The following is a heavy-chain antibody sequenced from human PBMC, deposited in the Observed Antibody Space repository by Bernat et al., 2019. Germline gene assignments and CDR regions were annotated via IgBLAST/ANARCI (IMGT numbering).Heavy chain of an antibody. V-gene: IGHV3-7*03. Sequence: EVQLVESGGGLVQLGGSLRLSCAASGFTFSGYWMNWVRQAPGKGLEWVANINQDGSEKYYVGSVGGRFTISRDNAKNSLYLQMNSLRAEDTAVYYCARANAMDVWGQGTTVTVSS. CDR3: ARANAMDV. J-gene: IGHJ6*02. CDR1: GFTFSGYW. CDR2: INQDGSEK.